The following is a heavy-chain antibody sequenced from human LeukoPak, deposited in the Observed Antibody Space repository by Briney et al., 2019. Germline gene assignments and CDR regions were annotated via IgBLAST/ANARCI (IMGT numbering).Heavy chain of an antibody. CDR1: GFTFSGSA. CDR2: IGNKVSNYAT. V-gene: IGHV3-73*01. Sequence: PGGSLRLSCAASGFTFSGSAMHWVRQASGKGLEWVGHIGNKVSNYATEYAASLRGRFTISRDDSKDTAYLQVNSLKTEDTAVYYCAGNYDSWTGLNYWGQGTLVIVSS. CDR3: AGNYDSWTGLNY. J-gene: IGHJ4*02. D-gene: IGHD3-3*01.